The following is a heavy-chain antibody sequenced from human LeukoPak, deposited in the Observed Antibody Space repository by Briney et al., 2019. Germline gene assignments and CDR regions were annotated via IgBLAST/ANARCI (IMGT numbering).Heavy chain of an antibody. CDR3: ARVQWLSQGAFDI. V-gene: IGHV3-30-3*01. J-gene: IGHJ3*02. Sequence: GGSLRLSCAASGFTFSSYAMHWVRQAPGKGLEWVAVISYDGSNKYYADSVKGRFTISRDNSKNTLYLQMNSLRAEDTAVYYCARVQWLSQGAFDIWGQGTMVTVSS. CDR1: GFTFSSYA. CDR2: ISYDGSNK. D-gene: IGHD3-22*01.